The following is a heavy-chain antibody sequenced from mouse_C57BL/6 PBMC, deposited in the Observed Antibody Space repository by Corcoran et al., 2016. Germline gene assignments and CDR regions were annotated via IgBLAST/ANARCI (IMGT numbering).Heavy chain of an antibody. D-gene: IGHD2-4*01. V-gene: IGHV1-26*01. Sequence: EVQLQQSGPELVKPGASVKISCKASGYTFTDYYMNWVKQSHGKSLEWIGDINPNNGGTSYNQKFKGKATLTVDKSSSTAYMELRSLTSEDSAVYYCARPTYYDSYYFDYWGQGTTLTVSS. J-gene: IGHJ2*01. CDR3: ARPTYYDSYYFDY. CDR1: GYTFTDYY. CDR2: INPNNGGT.